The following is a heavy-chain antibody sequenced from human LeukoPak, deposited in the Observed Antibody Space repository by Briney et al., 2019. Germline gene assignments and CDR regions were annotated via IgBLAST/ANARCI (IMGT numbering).Heavy chain of an antibody. V-gene: IGHV1-24*01. CDR3: ARDRIRYFDWLLRNDAFDI. CDR1: GYTLTELS. CDR2: FDPEDGTT. Sequence: ASVKVSCKVSGYTLTELSMHWVRQAPGKGLEWMGGFDPEDGTTIYAQKFQGRVTMTRDTSISTAYMELSRLRSDDTALYFRARDRIRYFDWLLRNDAFDIWGQGTMVTVSS. D-gene: IGHD3-9*01. J-gene: IGHJ3*02.